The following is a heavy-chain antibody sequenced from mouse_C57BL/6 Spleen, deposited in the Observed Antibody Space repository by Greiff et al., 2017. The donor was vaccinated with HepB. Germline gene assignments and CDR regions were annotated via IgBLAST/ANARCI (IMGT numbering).Heavy chain of an antibody. CDR2: ISSGGSYT. Sequence: EVHLVESGGDLVKPGGSLKLSCAASGFTFSSYGMSWVRQTPDKRLEWVATISSGGSYTYYPDSVKGRFTISRDNAKNTLYLQMSSLKSEDTAMYYCARQTAQAPYYFDYWGQGTTLTVSS. CDR1: GFTFSSYG. D-gene: IGHD3-2*02. CDR3: ARQTAQAPYYFDY. V-gene: IGHV5-6*01. J-gene: IGHJ2*01.